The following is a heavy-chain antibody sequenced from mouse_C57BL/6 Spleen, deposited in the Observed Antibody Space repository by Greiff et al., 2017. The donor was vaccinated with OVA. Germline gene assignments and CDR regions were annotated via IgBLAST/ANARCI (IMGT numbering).Heavy chain of an antibody. CDR1: DYTFTEYT. CDR3: ARHEERYYGNSYDAMDY. CDR2: FYPGSGSI. J-gene: IGHJ4*01. V-gene: IGHV1-62-2*01. D-gene: IGHD1-1*01. Sequence: QVQLQQSGAELVKPGASVKLSCKASDYTFTEYTIHWVKQRSGQGLEWIGWFYPGSGSIKYNEKFKDKATLTADKSSSTVYMELSRLTSEDSAVYFCARHEERYYGNSYDAMDYWGQGTSVTVSS.